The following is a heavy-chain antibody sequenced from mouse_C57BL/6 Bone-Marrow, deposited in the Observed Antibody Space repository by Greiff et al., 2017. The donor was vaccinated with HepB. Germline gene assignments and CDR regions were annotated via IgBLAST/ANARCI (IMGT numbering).Heavy chain of an antibody. D-gene: IGHD2-2*01. J-gene: IGHJ1*03. CDR3: ARSDARWGYDWYFDV. CDR2: IGPGSGST. Sequence: QVQLQQSGAELVKPGASVKISCKASGYTFTDYYINWVKQRPGQGLEWIGKIGPGSGSTYYNEKFKGKATLTADKSSSAAYMQLSSLTSEDSAVYFCARSDARWGYDWYFDVWGTGTTVTVSS. CDR1: GYTFTDYY. V-gene: IGHV1-77*01.